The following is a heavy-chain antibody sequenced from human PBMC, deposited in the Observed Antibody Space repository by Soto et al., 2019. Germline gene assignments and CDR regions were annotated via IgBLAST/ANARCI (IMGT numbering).Heavy chain of an antibody. CDR1: GGTFSSYA. D-gene: IGHD2-2*01. Sequence: QVQLVQSGAEVKKPGSSVKVSCKASGGTFSSYAISWVRQAPGQGLEWMGGIIPISDTTNYAQKFQGRVTITADESTSTAYMELSSLRSEDTAVYYCARSQGSSTSLEIYYYYYSGMDVWGQGTTVTVCS. J-gene: IGHJ6*02. CDR3: ARSQGSSTSLEIYYYYYSGMDV. V-gene: IGHV1-69*01. CDR2: IIPISDTT.